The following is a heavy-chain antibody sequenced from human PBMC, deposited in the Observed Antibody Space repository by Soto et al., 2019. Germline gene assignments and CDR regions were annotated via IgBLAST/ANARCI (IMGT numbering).Heavy chain of an antibody. CDR2: INHSGST. CDR3: ARVRSSSSRLDY. J-gene: IGHJ4*02. D-gene: IGHD6-13*01. V-gene: IGHV4-34*01. CDR1: GGSFSGYY. Sequence: LETLSLTCAVYGGSFSGYYWSWIRQPPGKGLEWIGEINHSGSTNYNPSLKSRVTISVDTSKNQFSLKLSSVTAADTAVYYCARVRSSSSRLDYWGQGTLVTVSS.